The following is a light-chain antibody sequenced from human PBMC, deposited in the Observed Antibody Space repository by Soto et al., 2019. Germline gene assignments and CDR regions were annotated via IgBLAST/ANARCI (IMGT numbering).Light chain of an antibody. CDR2: AAS. Sequence: IQLTQSPSSLSASVGDRVTITCRASQGISSYLAWYQQKPGKAPKLLIYAASTLQSGVPSRFSGSGSGTDFTLTISSLQPEDFATYYCQYLNGAPTITFGQGTRLEIK. V-gene: IGKV1-9*01. CDR1: QGISSY. J-gene: IGKJ5*01. CDR3: QYLNGAPTIT.